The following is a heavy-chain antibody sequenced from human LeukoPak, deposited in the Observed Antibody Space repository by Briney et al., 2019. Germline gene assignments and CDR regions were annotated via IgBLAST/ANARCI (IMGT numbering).Heavy chain of an antibody. J-gene: IGHJ4*02. V-gene: IGHV3-23*01. CDR2: ISSSGDTT. D-gene: IGHD6-6*01. CDR3: DNIAARLS. Sequence: GGSLRLSCAASGFTFSNYAMNWVRQAPGKGLEWVSIISSSGDTTYYTDSVKGRFTISRDNSKNTLYLQMNSLRAEDTAVYYCDNIAARLSWGQGTLVTVSS. CDR1: GFTFSNYA.